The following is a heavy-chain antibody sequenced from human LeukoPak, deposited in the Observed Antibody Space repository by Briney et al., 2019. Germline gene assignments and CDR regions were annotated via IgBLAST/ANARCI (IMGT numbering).Heavy chain of an antibody. Sequence: PSETLSLTCAVSGYSINNAHYWAWIRQPPGKGLEWIGNISQSAIASYNPSLKSRVTISLDTPKNHFSLDLRSVTAADTAVYFCARASVEHSIVAGDYFDYWGQGTLVTVSS. CDR1: GYSINNAHY. D-gene: IGHD2-15*01. J-gene: IGHJ4*02. CDR3: ARASVEHSIVAGDYFDY. CDR2: ISQSAIA. V-gene: IGHV4-38-2*01.